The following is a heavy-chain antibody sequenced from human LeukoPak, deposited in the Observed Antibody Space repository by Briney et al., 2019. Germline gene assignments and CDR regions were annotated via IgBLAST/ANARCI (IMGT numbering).Heavy chain of an antibody. CDR3: ARDLGHTGYDLYDY. Sequence: PGGSLRLSCAVSGINFRGYWMAWVRQAPGKGLEWVANMKQDGSEKYYVDSVKGRFTISRDNAKNSLYPEMNSLRVEDTAVYYCARDLGHTGYDLYDYWGQGTLDTVSS. D-gene: IGHD5-12*01. V-gene: IGHV3-7*01. CDR1: GINFRGYW. J-gene: IGHJ4*02. CDR2: MKQDGSEK.